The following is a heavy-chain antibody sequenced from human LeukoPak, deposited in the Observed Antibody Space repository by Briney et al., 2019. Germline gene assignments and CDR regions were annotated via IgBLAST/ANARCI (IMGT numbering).Heavy chain of an antibody. V-gene: IGHV3-30*03. CDR1: GFTFSSYG. Sequence: GRSLRLSCAASGFTFSSYGMHWVRQAPGKGLEWVAVISYDGSNKYYADSVKDRFTISRDNAKNTLNLQMNSLRAEDTAVYYCARDLGQYYDTSDNWFDPWGQGTLVTVSS. CDR2: ISYDGSNK. J-gene: IGHJ5*02. D-gene: IGHD3-22*01. CDR3: ARDLGQYYDTSDNWFDP.